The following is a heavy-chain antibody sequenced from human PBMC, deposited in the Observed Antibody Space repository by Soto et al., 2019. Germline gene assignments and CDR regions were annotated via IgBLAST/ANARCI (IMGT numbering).Heavy chain of an antibody. V-gene: IGHV4-4*02. J-gene: IGHJ6*02. CDR3: ARGQASYCSYYYYGMDV. CDR1: GDSISSSKW. Sequence: EILSLTCAVSGDSISSSKWWSWVRQPPGKGLEWIGEIYHSGTTTYNPSLKSRVIISVDKSKNQFSLKVTSVTAADTAVYYCARGQASYCSYYYYGMDVWGQGTTVTVSS. D-gene: IGHD5-18*01. CDR2: IYHSGTT.